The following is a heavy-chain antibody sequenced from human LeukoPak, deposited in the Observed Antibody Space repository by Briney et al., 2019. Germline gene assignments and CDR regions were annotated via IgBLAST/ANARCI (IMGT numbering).Heavy chain of an antibody. D-gene: IGHD4-23*01. J-gene: IGHJ4*02. CDR3: ARNSTVVKPFDY. Sequence: PGGSLRLSCAASGFTVISNYMSWIRQAPGKGLEWVSVFYSGSTTYYADSVKGRFTISRDSSKNTLYLQMNNLRADDTAMYFCARNSTVVKPFDYCGQGTLVTVSS. V-gene: IGHV3-53*01. CDR1: GFTVISNY. CDR2: FYSGSTT.